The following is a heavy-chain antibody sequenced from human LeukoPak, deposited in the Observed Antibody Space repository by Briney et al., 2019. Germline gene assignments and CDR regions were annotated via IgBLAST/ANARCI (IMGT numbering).Heavy chain of an antibody. CDR2: IKSILGGGTT. Sequence: PGGSLRLSCAAPGFTFINAWLSWVRQAPGKGLEWVERIKSILGGGTTEYAEHVKSRFNISRDDSKNTLYRQMNSLKSEDTAVYYCTTEFDYLGQGTLVTVCS. CDR3: TTEFDY. V-gene: IGHV3-15*01. CDR1: GFTFINAW. J-gene: IGHJ4*02.